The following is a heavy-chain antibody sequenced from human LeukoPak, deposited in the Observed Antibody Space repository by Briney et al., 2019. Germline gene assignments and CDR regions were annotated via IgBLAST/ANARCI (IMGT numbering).Heavy chain of an antibody. D-gene: IGHD4-17*01. CDR1: GFTFSGSA. V-gene: IGHV3-73*01. J-gene: IGHJ3*02. CDR2: IRSKPNSHAT. CDR3: TRTYDYGDYFAFDI. Sequence: PGGSLKLSCAASGFTFSGSAMHWVRQASGKGLEWVGRIRSKPNSHATAYAASVKGRFTISRDDSKNTAYLQMNSLKTEDTAVYYCTRTYDYGDYFAFDIWGQGTMVTVSS.